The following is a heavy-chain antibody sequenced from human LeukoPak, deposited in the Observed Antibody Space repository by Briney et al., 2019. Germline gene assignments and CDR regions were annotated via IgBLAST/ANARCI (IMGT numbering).Heavy chain of an antibody. CDR2: ISYDGSNK. V-gene: IGHV3-30*19. D-gene: IGHD2-2*01. CDR3: ARDGPIVVVPAASSFYYGMDV. CDR1: GFTFSSYG. Sequence: GGSLRLSCAASGFTFSSYGMHWVRQAPGKGLEWVAVISYDGSNKYYADSVKGRFTISRDNSKNTLYLQMNSLRAEDTAVYYCARDGPIVVVPAASSFYYGMDVWGQGTTVTVSS. J-gene: IGHJ6*02.